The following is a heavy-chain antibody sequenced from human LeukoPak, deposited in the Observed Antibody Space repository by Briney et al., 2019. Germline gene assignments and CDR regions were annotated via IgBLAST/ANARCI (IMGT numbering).Heavy chain of an antibody. CDR1: GYTFTSYY. CDR3: ARGSDTAMVPHYYYMDV. V-gene: IGHV1-46*01. D-gene: IGHD5-18*01. Sequence: ASVTVSCKASGYTFTSYYMHWVRQAPGQGLEWMGIINPSGGSTGYAQKFQGRVTMTRDMSTSTVYLELSSLRPEDTAVYCCARGSDTAMVPHYYYMDVWGKGTTVTVSS. CDR2: INPSGGST. J-gene: IGHJ6*03.